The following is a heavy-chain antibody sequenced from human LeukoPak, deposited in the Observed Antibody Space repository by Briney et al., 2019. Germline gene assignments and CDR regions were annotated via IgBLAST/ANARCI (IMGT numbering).Heavy chain of an antibody. D-gene: IGHD1-1*01. J-gene: IGHJ6*03. Sequence: KSSETLSLTCSVSDDSITMYYWTWIRQPPGKGLEWIGYVDHTGSTNFNPSLNGRVSISRDTTKNLFSLRLRSVTAADTAVYFCARGRVSSSTWYSTYYYYSYMDVWGKGTTVTVSS. CDR1: DDSITMYY. CDR3: ARGRVSSSTWYSTYYYYSYMDV. V-gene: IGHV4-59*01. CDR2: VDHTGST.